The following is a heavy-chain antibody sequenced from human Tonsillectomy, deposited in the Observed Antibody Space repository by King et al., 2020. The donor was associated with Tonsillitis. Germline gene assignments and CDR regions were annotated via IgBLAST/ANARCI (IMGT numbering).Heavy chain of an antibody. CDR1: GGSISSSSYY. J-gene: IGHJ4*02. CDR2: IYYSGST. CDR3: ARHAYNWNPRGGRYFDY. V-gene: IGHV4-39*01. D-gene: IGHD1-20*01. Sequence: QLQESGPGLVKPSETLSLTCTVSGGSISSSSYYWGWIRQPPGKGLEWIGSIYYSGSTYYNPSLKSRVTISVDTSKNQFSLKLSSVTAADTAMYYCARHAYNWNPRGGRYFDYRGQGTLVTVSS.